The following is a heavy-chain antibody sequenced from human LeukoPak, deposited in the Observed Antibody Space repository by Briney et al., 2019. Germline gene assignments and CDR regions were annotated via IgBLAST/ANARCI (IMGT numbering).Heavy chain of an antibody. CDR1: AFTVSSNY. CDR2: LYSGGTT. D-gene: IGHD1-7*01. CDR3: ARLRGTGTAWFDP. J-gene: IGHJ5*02. Sequence: GGSLRLSCAASAFTVSSNYMTWVRQAPGKGLEWVSVLYSGGTTYHPDSVKGRFTVSRDNSKNTLYLQMNSLRAEDTAVYYCARLRGTGTAWFDPWGQGTLVTVSS. V-gene: IGHV3-53*01.